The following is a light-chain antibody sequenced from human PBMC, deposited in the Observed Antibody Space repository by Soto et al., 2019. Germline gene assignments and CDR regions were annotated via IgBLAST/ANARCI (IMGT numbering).Light chain of an antibody. CDR3: CSYPDSRTHI. CDR1: SSDVGGYNY. CDR2: EVS. J-gene: IGLJ1*01. Sequence: QSALTQPASVSGSPGQSITISCTGTSSDVGGYNYVSWYQQHPGKAPKLIIFEVSYRPSGISNRFSASKSGDTASLTISGLQAHDEADYYCCSYPDSRTHIFGSGTKVTVL. V-gene: IGLV2-14*01.